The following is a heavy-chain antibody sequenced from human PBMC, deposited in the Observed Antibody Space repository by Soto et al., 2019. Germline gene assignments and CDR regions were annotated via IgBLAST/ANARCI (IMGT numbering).Heavy chain of an antibody. J-gene: IGHJ4*02. Sequence: QVQLVQSGAEVKKPGASVKVSCKASGYTFTSYGISWVRQAPGQGLEWMGWISAYNGNTNYAQKLQGRVTMTTDTXXSTAYMELRSLRSDDPAVYDCASAPHVLLYFDWTKWGQGPLVTVSS. CDR1: GYTFTSYG. D-gene: IGHD3-9*01. CDR3: ASAPHVLLYFDWTK. V-gene: IGHV1-18*01. CDR2: ISAYNGNT.